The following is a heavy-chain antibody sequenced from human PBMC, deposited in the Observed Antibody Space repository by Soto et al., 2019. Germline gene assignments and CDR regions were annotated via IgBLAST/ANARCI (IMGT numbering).Heavy chain of an antibody. V-gene: IGHV3-7*01. D-gene: IGHD6-13*01. CDR2: IKQDGSEK. CDR1: GFTFSSYW. Sequence: PGGSLRLSCAASGFTFSSYWMSWVRQAPGKGLEWVANIKQDGSEKYYVDSVKGRFTISRDNAKNSLYLQMNSLGAEDTAVYYCARDFRRSSSSWTFFDYWGQGTLVTVS. CDR3: ARDFRRSSSSWTFFDY. J-gene: IGHJ4*02.